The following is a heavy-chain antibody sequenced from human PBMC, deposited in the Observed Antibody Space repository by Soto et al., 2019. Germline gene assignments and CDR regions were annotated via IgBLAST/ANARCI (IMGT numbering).Heavy chain of an antibody. CDR1: GFTFSDYD. CDR3: ARDLGYSYGRPPDS. Sequence: EVQLVESGGGLVQPGGSLRLSCAASGFTFSDYDMHWVRQVTGKGLEWVSGIGRTGDTYYTGSVRGRFTNSRENAKNSLYLQMNSLRAEDTAVYYCARDLGYSYGRPPDSWGQGTLVTVSS. V-gene: IGHV3-13*01. CDR2: IGRTGDT. J-gene: IGHJ4*02. D-gene: IGHD5-18*01.